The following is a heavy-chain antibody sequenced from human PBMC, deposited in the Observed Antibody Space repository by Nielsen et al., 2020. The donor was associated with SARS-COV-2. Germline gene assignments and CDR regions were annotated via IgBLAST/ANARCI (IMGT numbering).Heavy chain of an antibody. CDR2: IYYSGST. V-gene: IGHV4-31*03. D-gene: IGHD3-22*01. J-gene: IGHJ3*02. Sequence: SETLSLTCTVSGGSISSGGYYWSWIRQHQGKGLEWIGYIYYSGSTYYNPSLKSRVTISVDTSKNQFSLKLSSVTAADTAVYYCARAPITMIVVVNAFDIWGQGIMVTVSS. CDR1: GGSISSGGYY. CDR3: ARAPITMIVVVNAFDI.